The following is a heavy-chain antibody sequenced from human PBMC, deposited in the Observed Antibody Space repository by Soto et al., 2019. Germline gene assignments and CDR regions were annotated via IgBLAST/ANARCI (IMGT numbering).Heavy chain of an antibody. J-gene: IGHJ6*02. CDR1: GFTFSTHG. CDR2: TSYDGTNK. V-gene: IGHV3-30*18. D-gene: IGHD2-15*01. CDR3: AKDLSGARWYYDALDV. Sequence: LRLSCEVSGFTFSTHGMHWVRQAPGKGLEWVAGTSYDGTNKYYARSVQGRFTISRENSMKTLYLQMNSLRTEDTAVYYCAKDLSGARWYYDALDVWGQGTTVTVSS.